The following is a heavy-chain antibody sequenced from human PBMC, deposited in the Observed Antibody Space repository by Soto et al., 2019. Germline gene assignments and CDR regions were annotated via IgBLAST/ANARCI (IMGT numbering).Heavy chain of an antibody. Sequence: QVQLRESGPGLVKPSQTLSLTCTVAGGSISSGGSYWSWVRLHPGKGLEWIGYIYYSGSTYYNPSLKSRVAISVDTSKKYFSLRLSSVTAADTAVYYCARSLPGGTIYYMDVWGEGTTVTVSS. D-gene: IGHD1-26*01. J-gene: IGHJ6*03. CDR1: GGSISSGGSY. CDR3: ARSLPGGTIYYMDV. CDR2: IYYSGST. V-gene: IGHV4-31*03.